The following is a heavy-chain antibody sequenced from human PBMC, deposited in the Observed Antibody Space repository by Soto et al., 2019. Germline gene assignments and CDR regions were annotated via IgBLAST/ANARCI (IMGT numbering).Heavy chain of an antibody. D-gene: IGHD3-3*01. Sequence: QVQLQQWGAGLLKPSATLSLTCAVYGXSXXDYYWSXXRQPPVKGLEWIGEINHSGSTNYNPSLKSRVTIPVETSTNRFALKLRSVTAADTAVYYCARXXXXISGVVTERGFGPWGQGTLVTVSS. CDR1: GXSXXDYY. CDR3: ARXXXXISGVVTERGFGP. CDR2: INHSGST. J-gene: IGHJ5*02. V-gene: IGHV4-34*01.